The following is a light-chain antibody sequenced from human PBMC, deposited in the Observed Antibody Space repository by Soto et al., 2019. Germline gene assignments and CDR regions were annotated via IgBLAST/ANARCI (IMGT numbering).Light chain of an antibody. CDR2: DAA. V-gene: IGKV1-9*01. J-gene: IGKJ1*01. CDR1: PAIASF. CDR3: QQYNSYWT. Sequence: IQLTQSPSSLSASVGDRVTITCRASPAIASFLAWYQQKPGTAPKLLIYDAATLQSGVPSRFSGSGSGTEFTLTISSLQPDDFATYYCQQYNSYWTFGQGTKVDIK.